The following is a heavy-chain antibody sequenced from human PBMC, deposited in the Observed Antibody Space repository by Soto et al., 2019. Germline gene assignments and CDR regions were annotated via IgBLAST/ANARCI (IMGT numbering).Heavy chain of an antibody. V-gene: IGHV2-5*02. CDR1: GFSLSTSGVG. Sequence: QITLKESGPPLVKPTQTLTLTCTFSGFSLSTSGVGVGWIRQPPGKALEWLGLIYWDDDKRYSPSLKSRLTHSKDTSKNQVVLTMTNMDPVDTATYYCAHRQRMITFGGVIVPDAFDIWGQGTMVTVSS. D-gene: IGHD3-16*02. J-gene: IGHJ3*02. CDR3: AHRQRMITFGGVIVPDAFDI. CDR2: IYWDDDK.